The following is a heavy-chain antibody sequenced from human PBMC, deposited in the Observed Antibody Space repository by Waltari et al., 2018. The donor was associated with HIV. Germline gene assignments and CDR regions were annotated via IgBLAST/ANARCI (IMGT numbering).Heavy chain of an antibody. CDR1: GASMSSMSYF. CDR3: ARDWDVTTACMDV. V-gene: IGHV4-39*07. D-gene: IGHD1-26*01. J-gene: IGHJ6*02. CDR2: MFYTGSS. Sequence: QVKLQASVPGLVKPSETLSLTCVVSGASMSSMSYFRGWIRHATGKGLEWIGSMFYTGSSYYNPSLKSRVNISIDTLNNQFSLKMTSVTAADTAVYYCARDWDVTTACMDVWGQGTTVTVSS.